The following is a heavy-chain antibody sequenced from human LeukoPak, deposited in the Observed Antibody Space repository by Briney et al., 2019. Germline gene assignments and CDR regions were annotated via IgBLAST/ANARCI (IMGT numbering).Heavy chain of an antibody. CDR3: VKEGVEYSYSYGDY. CDR1: GFSFNNYA. J-gene: IGHJ4*02. V-gene: IGHV3-30*18. CDR2: ISYDGGDK. Sequence: GGSLRLSCAASGFSFNNYAMYWVRQAPGKGLEWVALISYDGGDKYYAESMKGRITISRDNAENSLYLQMNNLRPDDTAFYFCVKEGVEYSYSYGDYWGQGTLVTVSS. D-gene: IGHD3-16*01.